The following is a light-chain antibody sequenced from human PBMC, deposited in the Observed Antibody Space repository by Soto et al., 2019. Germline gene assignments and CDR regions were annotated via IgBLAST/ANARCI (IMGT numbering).Light chain of an antibody. CDR3: QQYDNYSWA. V-gene: IGKV3-15*01. CDR2: GAS. CDR1: ERNRSSN. Sequence: VSTHSLATRSCSPLKRPNLSCRATERNRSSNLAWYQQKPGQAPRLLIYGASTRATGIPARFSGSGSGTEFTLTISSLEPEDFAAYYCQQYDNYSWAFGQGTKVDIK. J-gene: IGKJ1*01.